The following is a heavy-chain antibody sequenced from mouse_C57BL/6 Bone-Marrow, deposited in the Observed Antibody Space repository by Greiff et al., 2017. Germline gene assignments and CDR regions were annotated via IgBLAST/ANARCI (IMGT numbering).Heavy chain of an antibody. CDR2: IDPEDGET. CDR3: TRSLIYYGTNY. J-gene: IGHJ2*01. Sequence: EVKLVESGAELVKPGASVKLSCTASGFNIKDYYIHWVKQRTEQGLEWIGMIDPEDGETKYAPKFQDKATITADTSSNTAYLQLSSLTSEDTAVDYCTRSLIYYGTNYWGQGTTLTVSS. CDR1: GFNIKDYY. V-gene: IGHV14-2*01. D-gene: IGHD1-1*01.